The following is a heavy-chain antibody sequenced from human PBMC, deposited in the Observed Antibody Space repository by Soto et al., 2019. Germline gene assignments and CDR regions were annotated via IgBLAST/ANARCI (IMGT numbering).Heavy chain of an antibody. CDR2: ISGSGCSP. CDR3: AKARCTGNSCYVPDY. CDR1: GFTFNIYT. J-gene: IGHJ4*01. D-gene: IGHD2-8*02. Sequence: PGGSLRLSCAASGFTFNIYTMAWVRQAPGKGLEWVSSISGSGCSPSYADSVQGRFTISRDNSRNTISLQMNSLRAEDTATYYCAKARCTGNSCYVPDYWGHGSLVTVSS. V-gene: IGHV3-23*01.